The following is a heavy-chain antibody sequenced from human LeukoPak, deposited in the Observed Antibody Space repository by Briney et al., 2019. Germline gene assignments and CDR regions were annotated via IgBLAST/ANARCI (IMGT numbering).Heavy chain of an antibody. V-gene: IGHV3-53*01. CDR3: AKYCGGDCFRNFDS. J-gene: IGHJ4*02. Sequence: GGSLRLSCAASGFTVSSNYMSWVRQAPGKGLEWVSVIAAGGGGIRYADSVKGRFTISRDNSKNAVYLQMDSLRADDTALYYCAKYCGGDCFRNFDSRGQGTLVTVSS. CDR2: IAAGGGGI. D-gene: IGHD2-21*02. CDR1: GFTVSSNY.